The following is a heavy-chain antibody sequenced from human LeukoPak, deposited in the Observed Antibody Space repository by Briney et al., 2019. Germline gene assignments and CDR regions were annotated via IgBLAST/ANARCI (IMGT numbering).Heavy chain of an antibody. Sequence: GGSLRLSCAASGFTFSSHVMSWVRQAPGKGLEWVSVIGATGAGTYYADSVKGRFTISRDNSKNTLYLQMNSLRAEDTAVYYCANRVGYSYGAWGQGTLVTVSS. CDR3: ANRVGYSYGA. V-gene: IGHV3-23*01. J-gene: IGHJ5*02. CDR1: GFTFSSHV. CDR2: IGATGAGT. D-gene: IGHD5-18*01.